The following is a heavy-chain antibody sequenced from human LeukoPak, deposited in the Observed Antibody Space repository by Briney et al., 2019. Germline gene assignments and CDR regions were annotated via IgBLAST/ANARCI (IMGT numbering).Heavy chain of an antibody. J-gene: IGHJ3*02. V-gene: IGHV1-2*06. CDR2: INPNSGGT. Sequence: ASVKVSCKASGYTFTGYYMHWVRQAPGQGLEWMGRINPNSGGTNYAQKFQGRVTMTRDTSISTAYMELSRLRSDDTAVYYCARGNIAVAKDAFDIWGQGTMVTVSS. CDR1: GYTFTGYY. D-gene: IGHD6-19*01. CDR3: ARGNIAVAKDAFDI.